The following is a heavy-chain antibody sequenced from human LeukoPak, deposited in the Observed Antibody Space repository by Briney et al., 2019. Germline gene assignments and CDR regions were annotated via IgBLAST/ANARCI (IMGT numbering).Heavy chain of an antibody. J-gene: IGHJ6*03. CDR3: AKEDIAAAGKYYYYYMDV. D-gene: IGHD6-13*01. Sequence: GGSLRLSCAASGFTVSSNYMSWVRQAPGKGLEWVAFIRYDGSNKYYADSVKGRFTISRDNSKNTLYLQMNSLRAEDTAVYYCAKEDIAAAGKYYYYYMDVWGKGTTVTISS. CDR1: GFTVSSNY. CDR2: IRYDGSNK. V-gene: IGHV3-30*02.